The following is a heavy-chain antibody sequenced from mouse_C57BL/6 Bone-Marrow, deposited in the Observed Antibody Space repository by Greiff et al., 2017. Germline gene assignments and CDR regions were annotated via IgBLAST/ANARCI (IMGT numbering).Heavy chain of an antibody. V-gene: IGHV1-64*01. CDR3: ARLRNYAMDY. Sequence: VQLQQSGAELVKPGASVKLSCKASGYTFTSYWMHWVKQRPGQGLEWIGMIHPTSGSTNYNEKFKSKATLTVDKSSSTAYMQLSSLTSEDSAVYYCARLRNYAMDYWGQGTSVTVSS. CDR1: GYTFTSYW. D-gene: IGHD1-1*01. J-gene: IGHJ4*01. CDR2: IHPTSGST.